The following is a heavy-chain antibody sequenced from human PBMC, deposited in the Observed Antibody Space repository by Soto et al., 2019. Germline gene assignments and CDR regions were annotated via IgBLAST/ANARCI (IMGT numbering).Heavy chain of an antibody. V-gene: IGHV1-18*01. Sequence: QRRLVQYGAEMKKPGASVKVSCQASGYVFPSFGITWVRQAPGQGLEWMGWISPYNGKTKYAERLNGRVTMTTDTSTSTAYMERRSLRSDDTAIDYFARESRVGSNAGASCGIWGQGTMVAVSS. CDR2: ISPYNGKT. D-gene: IGHD1-26*01. CDR3: ARESRVGSNAGASCGI. CDR1: GYVFPSFG. J-gene: IGHJ3*02.